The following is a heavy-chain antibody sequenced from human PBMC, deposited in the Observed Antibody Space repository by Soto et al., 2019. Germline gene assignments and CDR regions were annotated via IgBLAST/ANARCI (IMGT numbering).Heavy chain of an antibody. CDR3: ARDSLRGPGYFDY. V-gene: IGHV3-33*01. CDR1: GFTFSSYG. CDR2: IWYDGSNK. D-gene: IGHD3-10*01. J-gene: IGHJ4*02. Sequence: LRLSCAASGFTFSSYGMHWVRQAPGKGLEWVAVIWYDGSNKYYADSVKGRFTISRDNSKNTLYLQMNSLRAEDTAVYYCARDSLRGPGYFDYWGQGTLVTVPQ.